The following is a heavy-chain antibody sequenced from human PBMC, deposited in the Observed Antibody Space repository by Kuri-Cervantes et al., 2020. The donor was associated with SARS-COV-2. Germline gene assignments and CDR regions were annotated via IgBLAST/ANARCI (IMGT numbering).Heavy chain of an antibody. J-gene: IGHJ4*02. CDR2: VRGKANNYAT. CDR1: GFTFSSYS. V-gene: IGHV3-73*01. CDR3: TTLIDY. Sequence: GGSLRLSCAASGFTFSSYSMNWVRQAPGKGLEWVGRVRGKANNYATAYAASVKGRFTISRDDSKNMAYLQMNSLKTEDTAVYYCTTLIDYWGLGALVTVSS.